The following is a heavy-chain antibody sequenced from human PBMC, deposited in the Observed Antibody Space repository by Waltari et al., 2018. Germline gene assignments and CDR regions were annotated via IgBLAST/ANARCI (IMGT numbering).Heavy chain of an antibody. CDR1: GFTFSIYA. CDR3: ANDVRDFWSPYYFQY. J-gene: IGHJ4*02. D-gene: IGHD3-3*01. V-gene: IGHV3-23*04. Sequence: EVQLVESGGGLVQPGGSLRLSCEASGFTFSIYAMSWVRQAPGKGLEWVSGSSGNGGTTYYADSVKGRFTISRDNSKNTLYLQMNSLRAEDTAVYYCANDVRDFWSPYYFQYWGRGTLVTVSS. CDR2: SSGNGGTT.